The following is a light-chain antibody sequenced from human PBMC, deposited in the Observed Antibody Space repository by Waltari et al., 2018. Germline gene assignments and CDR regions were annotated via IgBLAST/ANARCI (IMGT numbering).Light chain of an antibody. V-gene: IGKV3-20*01. CDR2: GAS. J-gene: IGKJ1*01. Sequence: EIVLTQSPGTLSLSPGGRATLSCRASQSVTSNYLAWYQQKPGQAPRLIMFGASTRATGIPDRFSGSGSGTDFTLTISRLEPEDFATYYCQQYYSYPRTFGQGTKVEIK. CDR1: QSVTSNY. CDR3: QQYYSYPRT.